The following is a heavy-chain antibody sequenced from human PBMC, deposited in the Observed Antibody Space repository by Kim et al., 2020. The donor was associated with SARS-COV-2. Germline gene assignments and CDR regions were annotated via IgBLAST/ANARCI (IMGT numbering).Heavy chain of an antibody. D-gene: IGHD4-17*01. V-gene: IGHV3-48*03. Sequence: YADSVKGRFTISRDNAKNSLYLQMNSLRAEDTAVYYCAREGEYGDYAFFYWGQGTLVTVSS. CDR3: AREGEYGDYAFFY. J-gene: IGHJ4*02.